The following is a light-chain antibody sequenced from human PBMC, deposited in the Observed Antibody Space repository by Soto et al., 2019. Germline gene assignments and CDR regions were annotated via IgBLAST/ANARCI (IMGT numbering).Light chain of an antibody. V-gene: IGLV2-23*02. J-gene: IGLJ3*02. CDR1: SSDVGSYNF. CDR3: CSYAGSGTWV. CDR2: DVS. Sequence: QSALTQPASVSGSPGQSITISCTGTSSDVGSYNFVSWYQQHPGKAPKLMIYDVSRRPSGVSNRCSGSKSGNTASLTISGLEAEDEAEYYCCSYAGSGTWVFGGGAKGTVL.